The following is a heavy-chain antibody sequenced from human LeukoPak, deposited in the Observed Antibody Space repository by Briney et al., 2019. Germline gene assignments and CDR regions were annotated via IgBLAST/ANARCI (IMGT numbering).Heavy chain of an antibody. CDR3: ARNANYYDSSGDFDY. J-gene: IGHJ4*02. V-gene: IGHV3-11*04. Sequence: GGSLRLSCAASGFTFSDYYMNWIRQAPGKGLEWVSYISSSGSTIYYADSVKGRFTISRDNAKNSLYLQMNSLRAEDTAVYYCARNANYYDSSGDFDYWGQGTLVTVSS. D-gene: IGHD3-22*01. CDR2: ISSSGSTI. CDR1: GFTFSDYY.